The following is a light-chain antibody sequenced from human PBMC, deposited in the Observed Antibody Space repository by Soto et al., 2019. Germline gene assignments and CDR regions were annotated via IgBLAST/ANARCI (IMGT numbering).Light chain of an antibody. CDR2: GAS. Sequence: EIVLTQSPATLSLSPGERATLSCRASQSIGYYLAWYQQKPGQAPRLLIYGASTRATGFPARFSGSGSGTEFTLTISSLQSEDFAVYYCQQYNGWPITFGQGTRLEI. CDR1: QSIGYY. J-gene: IGKJ5*01. V-gene: IGKV3-15*01. CDR3: QQYNGWPIT.